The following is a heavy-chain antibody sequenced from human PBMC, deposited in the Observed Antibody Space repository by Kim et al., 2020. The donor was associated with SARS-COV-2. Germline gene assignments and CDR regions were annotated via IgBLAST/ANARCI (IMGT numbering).Heavy chain of an antibody. V-gene: IGHV1-2*02. CDR2: INCNSGAV. J-gene: IGHJ5*01. Sequence: ASVKVSCKASGYTFTGHFMHWVRQAPGQGLEWMGWINCNSGAVNYAQKFQGRVTMTRDTSVSTAFLELTRLTSDDTAVYYCPRDGFSGAAFDSWGQGTLV. CDR3: PRDGFSGAAFDS. CDR1: GYTFTGHF. D-gene: IGHD3-10*01.